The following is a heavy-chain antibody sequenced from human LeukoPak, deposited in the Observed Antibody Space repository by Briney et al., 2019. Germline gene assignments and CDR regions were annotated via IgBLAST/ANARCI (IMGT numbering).Heavy chain of an antibody. CDR2: ISYDGSNE. V-gene: IGHV3-30*04. CDR3: AKDIVVVVAATPAGFDY. CDR1: GFTFSSYV. J-gene: IGHJ4*02. D-gene: IGHD2-15*01. Sequence: GGSLRLSCAASGFTFSSYVMHWVRQAPGKGLEWVAIISYDGSNEYYADSVKGRFTISRDNSKNTLYLQMNSLRAEDTAVYYCAKDIVVVVAATPAGFDYWGQGTLVTVSS.